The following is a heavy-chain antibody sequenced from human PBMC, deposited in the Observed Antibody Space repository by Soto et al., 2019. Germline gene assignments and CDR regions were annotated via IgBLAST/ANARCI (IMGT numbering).Heavy chain of an antibody. J-gene: IGHJ6*02. CDR1: GFTFSMYS. CDR3: ARDHLILPAHDFFYGSDV. Sequence: XGSLRLSCEVAGFTFSMYSMSWVRQSPGKGLEWVAKIPQDGVDGHYADSVKGRFIISRDNGKNSLHLQLNNLRAEDTAVYYCARDHLILPAHDFFYGSDVSGRGATVTVSS. V-gene: IGHV3-7*03. CDR2: IPQDGVDG. D-gene: IGHD2-21*02.